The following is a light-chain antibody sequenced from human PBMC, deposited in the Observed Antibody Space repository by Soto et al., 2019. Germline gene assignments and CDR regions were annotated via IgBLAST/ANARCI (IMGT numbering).Light chain of an antibody. V-gene: IGKV3-20*01. CDR3: HQYAVSTLT. CDR2: GAS. J-gene: IGKJ3*01. Sequence: EIVLTQSPDTLSLSPGERATLSCRASQSVGRNYLAWYQQKPGQAPRLLIYGASSRAAGIPDRFSGSGSGTDFSLTISSLEPDDFAVFYCHQYAVSTLTVGPVTKVALK. CDR1: QSVGRNY.